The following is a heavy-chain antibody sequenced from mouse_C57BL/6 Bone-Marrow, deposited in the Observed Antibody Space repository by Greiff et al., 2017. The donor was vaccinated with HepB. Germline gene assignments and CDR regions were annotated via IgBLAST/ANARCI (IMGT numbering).Heavy chain of an antibody. CDR2: INYDGSST. D-gene: IGHD3-2*02. CDR1: GFTFSDYY. Sequence: EVKLMESEGGLVQPGSSMKLSCTASGFTFSDYYMAWVRQVPEKGLEWVANINYDGSSTYYLDSLKSRFIISRDNAKNILYLQMSSLKSEDTATYYCARETAQARDYAMDYWGQGTSVTVSS. J-gene: IGHJ4*01. V-gene: IGHV5-16*01. CDR3: ARETAQARDYAMDY.